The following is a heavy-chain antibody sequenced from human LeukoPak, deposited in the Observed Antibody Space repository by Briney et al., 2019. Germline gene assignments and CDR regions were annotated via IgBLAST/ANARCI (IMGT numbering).Heavy chain of an antibody. D-gene: IGHD3-22*01. J-gene: IGHJ4*02. CDR1: GGSISSGGYY. V-gene: IGHV4-31*03. Sequence: PSQTLSLTCTVSGGSISSGGYYWSWIRQPPGKGLEWIGYIYYSGSTYYNPSLKSRVTISVDTSKNQFSLKLSSVTAADTAVYYCARSGGGAGYYDSSGYYNYWGQGTLVTVSS. CDR2: IYYSGST. CDR3: ARSGGGAGYYDSSGYYNY.